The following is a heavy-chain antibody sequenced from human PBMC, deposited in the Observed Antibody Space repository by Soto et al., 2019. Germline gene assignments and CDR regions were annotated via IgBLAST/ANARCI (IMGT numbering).Heavy chain of an antibody. V-gene: IGHV3-23*01. CDR3: AKGFSSFMDTHYFDY. CDR2: IGGSGGST. J-gene: IGHJ4*02. D-gene: IGHD6-13*01. CDR1: GFTFSSYA. Sequence: GGSLRLSCAASGFTFSSYAMSWVRQAPGKGLEWVSAIGGSGGSTYYADSVKGRFTISRDKSKNTLYLQMNSLRAEDTAVYYCAKGFSSFMDTHYFDYWGQGTLVTVSS.